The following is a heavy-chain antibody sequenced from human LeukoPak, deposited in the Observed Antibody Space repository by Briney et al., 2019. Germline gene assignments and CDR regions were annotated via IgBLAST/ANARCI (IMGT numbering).Heavy chain of an antibody. V-gene: IGHV3-23*01. CDR2: ISGSGGST. Sequence: GGSLRLSCAVSGFTFSSYAMSWVRQTPGKGLEWVSAISGSGGSTYYADSVKGRFTISRDNSKNTLYLQMNSLRGEDTAVYYCAKVGGSGSYYDYYYYGMDVWGQGTTVTVSS. CDR1: GFTFSSYA. D-gene: IGHD3-10*01. J-gene: IGHJ6*02. CDR3: AKVGGSGSYYDYYYYGMDV.